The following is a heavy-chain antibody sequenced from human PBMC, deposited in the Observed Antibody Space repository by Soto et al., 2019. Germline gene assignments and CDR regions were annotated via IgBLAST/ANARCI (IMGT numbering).Heavy chain of an antibody. V-gene: IGHV1-8*01. CDR3: ERANLLRFLEWLSVAPHFDY. J-gene: IGHJ4*02. CDR2: MNPNSGNT. Sequence: ASVKVSCKASGYTFTSYDINWVRQATGQGLEWMGWMNPNSGNTGYAQKFQGRVTMTRNTSISTAYMELSSLRSEDTAVYYCERANLLRFLEWLSVAPHFDYWGQGTLVTVSS. CDR1: GYTFTSYD. D-gene: IGHD3-3*01.